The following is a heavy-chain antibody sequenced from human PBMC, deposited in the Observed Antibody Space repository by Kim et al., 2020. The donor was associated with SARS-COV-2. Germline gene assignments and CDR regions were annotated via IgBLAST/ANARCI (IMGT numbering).Heavy chain of an antibody. D-gene: IGHD2-15*01. Sequence: SETLSLTCTVSGGSISSSSYYWGWIRQPPGKGLEWIGSIYYSGSTYYNPSLKSRVTISVDTSKNQFSLKLISVTAADTAVYYCATPLVVVAATQNWYFDLWGRGTLVTVSS. CDR2: IYYSGST. CDR1: GGSISSSSYY. J-gene: IGHJ2*01. CDR3: ATPLVVVAATQNWYFDL. V-gene: IGHV4-39*01.